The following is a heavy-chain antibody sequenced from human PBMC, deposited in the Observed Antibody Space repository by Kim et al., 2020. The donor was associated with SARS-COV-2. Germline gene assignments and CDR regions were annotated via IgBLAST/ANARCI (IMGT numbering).Heavy chain of an antibody. CDR3: ARDNCSGGSCYSVDY. D-gene: IGHD2-15*01. CDR2: INPSGGST. Sequence: ASVKVSCKASGYTFTSYYMHWVRQAPGQGLEWMGIINPSGGSTSYAQKFQGRVTMTRDTSTSTVYMELSSLRSEDTAVYYCARDNCSGGSCYSVDYWGQGTLVTVSS. J-gene: IGHJ4*02. V-gene: IGHV1-46*01. CDR1: GYTFTSYY.